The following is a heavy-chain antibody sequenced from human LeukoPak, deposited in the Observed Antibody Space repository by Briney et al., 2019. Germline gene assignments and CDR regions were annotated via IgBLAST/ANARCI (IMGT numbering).Heavy chain of an antibody. Sequence: NPSQTLSLTCAVYGGSFSGYYWSWIRQPPGKGLEWLGEINHSGSTNYNPSLKSRVTISVDTSKNQFSLKLSSVTAADTAVYYCASTPVVPAAMGIDYWGQGTLVTVSS. CDR3: ASTPVVPAAMGIDY. D-gene: IGHD2-2*01. CDR1: GGSFSGYY. CDR2: INHSGST. J-gene: IGHJ4*02. V-gene: IGHV4-34*01.